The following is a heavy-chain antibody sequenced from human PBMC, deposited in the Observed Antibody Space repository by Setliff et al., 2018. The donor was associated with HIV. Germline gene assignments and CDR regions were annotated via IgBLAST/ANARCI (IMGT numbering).Heavy chain of an antibody. J-gene: IGHJ4*02. V-gene: IGHV3-74*01. Sequence: PGGSLRLSCAASGFTFSTYWVRQVTGKGLLWVSRIDNYGSITNYADSVKGRFTISRDNAKNTLYLQMNSLRAEDTAVYYCARDLSYDYDRSGYCIDYWGQGTLVTVSS. CDR3: ARDLSYDYDRSGYCIDY. CDR2: IDNYGSIT. CDR1: GFTFSTYW. D-gene: IGHD3-22*01.